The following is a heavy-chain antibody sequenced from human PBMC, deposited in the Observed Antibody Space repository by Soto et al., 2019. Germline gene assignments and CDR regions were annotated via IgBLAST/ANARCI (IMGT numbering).Heavy chain of an antibody. Sequence: GGSLRLSCAASGFTFSSYWMSWVRQAPGKGLEWVANIKQDGSEKYYVDSVKGRFTISRDNAKNSLYLQMNSLRAEDTAVYYCARVGRDGYNYLFGFSTYYFDYWGQGTLVTVSS. V-gene: IGHV3-7*05. CDR3: ARVGRDGYNYLFGFSTYYFDY. CDR2: IKQDGSEK. D-gene: IGHD5-12*01. J-gene: IGHJ4*02. CDR1: GFTFSSYW.